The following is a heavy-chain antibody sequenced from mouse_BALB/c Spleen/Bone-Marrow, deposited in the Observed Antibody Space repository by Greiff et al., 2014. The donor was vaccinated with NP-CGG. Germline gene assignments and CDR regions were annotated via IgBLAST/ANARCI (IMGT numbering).Heavy chain of an antibody. CDR2: INPFNDGT. V-gene: IGHV1-14*01. CDR1: GYTFTSYV. J-gene: IGHJ2*01. CDR3: ARTGNYYGSSFDY. D-gene: IGHD1-1*01. Sequence: VQLKESGPELVKPGTSVKMSCKASGYTFTSYVIHWVKQKPGQGLEWIGYINPFNDGTKYNEKFKDKATLTSDKSSNTAYMELSSLTSEDAAVYDCARTGNYYGSSFDYWGQGTTLTVSS.